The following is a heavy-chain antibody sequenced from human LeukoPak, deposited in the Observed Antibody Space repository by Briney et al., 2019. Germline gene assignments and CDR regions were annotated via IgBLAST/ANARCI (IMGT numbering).Heavy chain of an antibody. V-gene: IGHV4-34*01. CDR3: ARHGLRWGSGPGTGEVNWFDP. D-gene: IGHD6-19*01. Sequence: SETLSLTCSVSGGSFTGHYWTWIRQSPGQGLKWIGEINHSGSTNYSPSLKSRVTISVDTSKNQFSLTLSSVTAADTAVYYCARHGLRWGSGPGTGEVNWFDPWGQGTLVTVSS. CDR2: INHSGST. CDR1: GGSFTGHY. J-gene: IGHJ5*02.